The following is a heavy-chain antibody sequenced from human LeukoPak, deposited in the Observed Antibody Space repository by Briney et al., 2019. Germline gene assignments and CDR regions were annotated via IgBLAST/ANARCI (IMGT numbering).Heavy chain of an antibody. CDR1: GGSISSSSYY. J-gene: IGHJ6*03. Sequence: PSETLSLTCTVSGGSISSSSYYWGWIRQPPGKGLEWIGSIYYSGSTYYNPSLKSRVTISVDRSKNQFSLKLSSVTAADTAVYYCAREGGGDYDILTGYMDVWGKGTTVTVSS. CDR3: AREGGGDYDILTGYMDV. CDR2: IYYSGST. V-gene: IGHV4-39*07. D-gene: IGHD3-9*01.